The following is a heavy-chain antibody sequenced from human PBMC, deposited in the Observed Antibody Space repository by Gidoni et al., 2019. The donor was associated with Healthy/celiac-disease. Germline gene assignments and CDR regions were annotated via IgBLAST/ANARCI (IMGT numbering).Heavy chain of an antibody. D-gene: IGHD1-26*01. CDR2: IKSKTDGGTT. J-gene: IGHJ4*02. V-gene: IGHV3-15*01. CDR3: TTDRWSGSYYPSTG. Sequence: EVQLVESGGGLVKPGGSLRLSCAASGFTFSNAWMSWVRQAPGKGLEWVGRIKSKTDGGTTDYAAPVKGRFTISRDDSKNTLYLQMNSLKTEDTAVYYCTTDRWSGSYYPSTGWGQGTLVTVSS. CDR1: GFTFSNAW.